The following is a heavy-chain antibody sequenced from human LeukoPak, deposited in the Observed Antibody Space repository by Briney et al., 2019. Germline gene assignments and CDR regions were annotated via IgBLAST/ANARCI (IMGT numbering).Heavy chain of an antibody. CDR1: SGSISSYY. V-gene: IGHV4-59*01. CDR3: ARGQKYRNGYTVAELGSGYFDY. Sequence: SETLSLTCSVSSGSISSYYWSWIRQPPGKGLEWIGYIYYSGRTSYNPSLKSRVTISVDTSKNHFSLTLSSVTAADTAVYYCARGQKYRNGYTVAELGSGYFDYWGQGTLVTVSS. J-gene: IGHJ4*02. D-gene: IGHD5-18*01. CDR2: IYYSGRT.